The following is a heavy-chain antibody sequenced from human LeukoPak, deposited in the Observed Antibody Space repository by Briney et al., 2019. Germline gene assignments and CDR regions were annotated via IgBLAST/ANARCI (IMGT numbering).Heavy chain of an antibody. D-gene: IGHD3-3*01. CDR3: ARLREIPVFGVVTKSTSYFDY. V-gene: IGHV3-23*01. CDR1: AFPFSSYA. Sequence: GGSLRLSCAASAFPFSSYAMSWVRQAPGKGLEWVSAISGSGGSTYYADSVKGRFTISRDNSKNTLYPQMNSLRAEDTAVYYCARLREIPVFGVVTKSTSYFDYWGQGTLVTVSS. CDR2: ISGSGGST. J-gene: IGHJ4*02.